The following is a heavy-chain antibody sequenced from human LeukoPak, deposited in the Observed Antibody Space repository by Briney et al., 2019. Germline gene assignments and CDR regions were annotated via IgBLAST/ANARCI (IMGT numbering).Heavy chain of an antibody. Sequence: GGSLRLSCVGSGFFFSSYAMTWVRQAPGKGPEWVSTITASSDSTFYADSVKGRFTISRDGSKNTFYLQMNSLRVEDTAMYYCAKDGSGYFYTFDYWGQGTLVTASS. J-gene: IGHJ4*02. CDR1: GFFFSSYA. CDR2: ITASSDST. CDR3: AKDGSGYFYTFDY. V-gene: IGHV3-23*01. D-gene: IGHD3-22*01.